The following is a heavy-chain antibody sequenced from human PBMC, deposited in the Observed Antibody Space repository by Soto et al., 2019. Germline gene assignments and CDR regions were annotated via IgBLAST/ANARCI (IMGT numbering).Heavy chain of an antibody. D-gene: IGHD3-22*01. CDR2: INHSGST. J-gene: IGHJ6*02. Sequence: QVQLQQWGAGLLKPSETLSLTCAVYGGSFSGYYWSWIRQPPGKGLEWIGEINHSGSTNYNPSLXXRVTISVDTSXXQXSXXLSSVTAADTAVYYCARGLYYDSSGYRGYYSGMDVWGQGTTVTVSS. CDR3: ARGLYYDSSGYRGYYSGMDV. V-gene: IGHV4-34*01. CDR1: GGSFSGYY.